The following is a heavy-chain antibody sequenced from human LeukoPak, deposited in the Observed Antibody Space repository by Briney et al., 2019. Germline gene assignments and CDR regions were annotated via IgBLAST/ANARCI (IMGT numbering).Heavy chain of an antibody. V-gene: IGHV5-51*01. CDR3: ARRISGYYIDY. CDR2: IWPSDSET. D-gene: IGHD1-26*01. CDR1: GYTFTNYW. Sequence: GESLKISCKGSGYTFTNYWIGWVRQMPGKGLEWMGIIWPSDSETRYSPSFQGQVTISADKSISTAYLQWSSLKASDTAIYFCARRISGYYIDYWGQGTLVSVST. J-gene: IGHJ4*02.